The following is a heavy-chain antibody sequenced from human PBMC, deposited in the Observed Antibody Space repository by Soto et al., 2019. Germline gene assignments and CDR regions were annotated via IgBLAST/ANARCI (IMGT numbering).Heavy chain of an antibody. J-gene: IGHJ4*02. CDR2: IKSQSDGGAT. Sequence: GSLRLSCAASGFPFSNAWMSWVRQGPGTGLEWVARIKSQSDGGATKYAAVVKGRLTISRDDSNNAVYLQIDSLPTDDTAVEYYLTGPIRLWPYPYWGQGTPVTVSS. D-gene: IGHD3-16*01. V-gene: IGHV3-15*01. CDR3: LTGPIRLWPYPY. CDR1: GFPFSNAW.